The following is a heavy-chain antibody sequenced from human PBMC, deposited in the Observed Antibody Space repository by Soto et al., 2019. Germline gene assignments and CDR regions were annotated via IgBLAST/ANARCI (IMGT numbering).Heavy chain of an antibody. CDR2: TYYRSRWYT. Sequence: QVQLQQSGPGLVKPSQTLSLTCAISGDSVSRNSAAWNWIRQSPSRGLEWLGRTYYRSRWYTDYAVSVKSRITINSDTSKNQFSLQLNSVTPEDRAVYYCARGYCRGDSCYSGYYYYAMDVWGQGSTVTVSS. D-gene: IGHD2-15*01. J-gene: IGHJ6*02. CDR1: GDSVSRNSAA. CDR3: ARGYCRGDSCYSGYYYYAMDV. V-gene: IGHV6-1*01.